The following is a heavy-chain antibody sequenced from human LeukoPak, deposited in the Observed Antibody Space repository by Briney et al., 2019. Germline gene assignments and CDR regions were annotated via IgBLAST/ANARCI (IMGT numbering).Heavy chain of an antibody. D-gene: IGHD3-22*01. V-gene: IGHV4-59*01. CDR2: IYYSGST. J-gene: IGHJ4*02. CDR3: ARDCPSYYSDSSGCFDY. Sequence: PSETLSLTCTVSGGSISSYYWSWIRQPPGKGLEWIGYIYYSGSTNYNPSLKSRVTISVDTSKNQFSLKLSSVTAADTAVYYCARDCPSYYSDSSGCFDYWGQGTLVTVSS. CDR1: GGSISSYY.